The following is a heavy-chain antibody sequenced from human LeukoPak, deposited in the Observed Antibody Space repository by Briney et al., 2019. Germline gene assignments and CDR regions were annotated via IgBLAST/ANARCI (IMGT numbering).Heavy chain of an antibody. J-gene: IGHJ6*03. D-gene: IGHD2-8*01. CDR3: ARGNLMVYATFYYYYYMDV. CDR2: INHSGST. V-gene: IGHV4-34*01. CDR1: GGSFSGYY. Sequence: SETLSLTCAVYGGSFSGYYWSWIRQPPGKGLEWIGEINHSGSTNYNPSLKSRVTISVDTSKNQFSLKLSSVTAPDTAVYYCARGNLMVYATFYYYYYMDVWGKGTTVTVSS.